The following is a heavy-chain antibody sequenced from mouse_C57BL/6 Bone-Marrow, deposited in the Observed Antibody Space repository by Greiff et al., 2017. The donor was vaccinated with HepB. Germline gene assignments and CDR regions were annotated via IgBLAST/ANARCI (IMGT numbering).Heavy chain of an antibody. J-gene: IGHJ4*01. Sequence: VKLLESGAELVRPGASVTLSCKASGYTFTDYEMHWVKQTPVHGLEWIGAIDPETGATAYNQKFKGKAILTADKSSSTAYMELLSLTSEDSAVYYCHYYGNAMDYWGQGTSVTVSS. CDR1: GYTFTDYE. V-gene: IGHV1-15*01. CDR3: HYYGNAMDY. CDR2: IDPETGAT. D-gene: IGHD1-1*01.